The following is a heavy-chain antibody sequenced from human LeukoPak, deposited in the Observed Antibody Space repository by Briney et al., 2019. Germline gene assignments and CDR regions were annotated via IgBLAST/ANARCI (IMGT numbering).Heavy chain of an antibody. V-gene: IGHV4-59*08. J-gene: IGHJ5*02. CDR1: GGSISSYY. Sequence: PSETLSLTCTVSGGSISSYYWSWIRQPPGKGLEWIGYIYYSGSTNYNPSLKSRVTISVDTSKNQFPLKLSSVTAADTAVYYCARHPVIAAASYNWFDPWGQGTLVTVSS. D-gene: IGHD6-13*01. CDR3: ARHPVIAAASYNWFDP. CDR2: IYYSGST.